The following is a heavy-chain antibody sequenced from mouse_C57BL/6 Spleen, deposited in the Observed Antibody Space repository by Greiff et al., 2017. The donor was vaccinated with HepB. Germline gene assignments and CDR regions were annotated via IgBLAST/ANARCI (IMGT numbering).Heavy chain of an antibody. J-gene: IGHJ4*01. Sequence: VKLMESGPGLVQPSQSLSITCTVSGFSLTSYGVHWVRQSPGKGLEWLGVIWSGGSTDYNAAFISRLSISKDNSKSQVFFKMNSLQADDTAIYYCARKGTYYYGSSYYAMDYWGQGTSVTVSS. CDR3: ARKGTYYYGSSYYAMDY. V-gene: IGHV2-2*01. CDR1: GFSLTSYG. D-gene: IGHD1-1*01. CDR2: IWSGGST.